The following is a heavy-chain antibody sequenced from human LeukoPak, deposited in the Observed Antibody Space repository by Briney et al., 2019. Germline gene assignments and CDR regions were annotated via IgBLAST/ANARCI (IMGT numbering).Heavy chain of an antibody. Sequence: SETLSLTCAVYGGSFSGYYWSWIRQPPGKGLEWIGEINHSGSTNYNPSLKSRVTISVDTSKNQFSLKLSSVTAADTAVYYCARRQYDFWSGYPRPFDYWGQGTLVTVSS. CDR1: GGSFSGYY. J-gene: IGHJ4*02. V-gene: IGHV4-34*01. CDR3: ARRQYDFWSGYPRPFDY. D-gene: IGHD3-3*01. CDR2: INHSGST.